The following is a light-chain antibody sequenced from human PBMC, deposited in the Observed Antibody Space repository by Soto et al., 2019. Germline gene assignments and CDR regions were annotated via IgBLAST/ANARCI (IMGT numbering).Light chain of an antibody. J-gene: IGKJ3*01. V-gene: IGKV3-11*01. Sequence: EIVLTQPPATLSLSPGERATLSCRASQSVSNYLAWYQQKPGQAPRLLIYGASKRATGIPARFSGSGSGTDFTLTISYLESEDFAVYFCQQRSKWPLTFGPGTKVDIK. CDR2: GAS. CDR1: QSVSNY. CDR3: QQRSKWPLT.